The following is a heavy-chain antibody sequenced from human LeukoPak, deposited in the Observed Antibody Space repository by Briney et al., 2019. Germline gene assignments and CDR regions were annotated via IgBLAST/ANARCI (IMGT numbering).Heavy chain of an antibody. V-gene: IGHV1-2*02. J-gene: IGHJ4*02. D-gene: IGHD3-22*01. CDR3: ARANSYDNNGYSPELRY. Sequence: GASVQVSCKASGYTFTSYYIHWLRQAPGQGFEWMGWSDPYSGATKYEHFQGRVTMTTDTSISTAYMELTRLTSYDTAVYYCARANSYDNNGYSPELRYRGQGTLVTVSS. CDR2: SDPYSGAT. CDR1: GYTFTSYY.